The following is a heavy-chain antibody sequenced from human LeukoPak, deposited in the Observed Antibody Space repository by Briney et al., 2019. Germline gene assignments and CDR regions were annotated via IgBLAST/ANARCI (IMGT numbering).Heavy chain of an antibody. J-gene: IGHJ4*02. CDR1: GFTFSYYG. CDR3: ARDSSGWHDRWDY. D-gene: IGHD6-19*01. Sequence: GGSLRLSCAASGFTFSYYGINWVRQAPGKGLEWVSFISTTSSYIYYADSVKGRFTISRDNAKNSVYLQMNSLRVEDAAVYYCARDSSGWHDRWDYWGQGTLVTVSS. V-gene: IGHV3-21*01. CDR2: ISTTSSYI.